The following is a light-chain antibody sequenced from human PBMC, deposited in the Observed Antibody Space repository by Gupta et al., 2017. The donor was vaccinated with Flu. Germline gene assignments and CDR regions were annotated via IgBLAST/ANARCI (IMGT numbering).Light chain of an antibody. J-gene: IGLJ2*01. CDR2: EVS. CDR1: RIVSGYDY. V-gene: IGLV2-14*01. CDR3: SSYTNANTVVV. Sequence: RIVSGYDYVSQYQQRRGKAPKLMLVEVSRRAVGGSDRCSGSRSCNTASLTISGLLAEDEAFYFCSSYTNANTVVVFGGGTKLTVL.